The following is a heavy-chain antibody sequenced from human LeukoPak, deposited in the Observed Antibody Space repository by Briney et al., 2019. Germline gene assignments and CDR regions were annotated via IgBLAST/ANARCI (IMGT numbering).Heavy chain of an antibody. CDR2: INPNSGAT. V-gene: IGHV1-2*02. D-gene: IGHD4-17*01. CDR3: ATETTGTPRGVY. Sequence: GASVKVSCKASGYTFTDYYIQWVRQAPGQGLEWMGRINPNSGATTYAQQFQGRVTMTRDTSLTTAYMEVSRLTSDDTAVYYCATETTGTPRGVYWGLGTLVTVSS. CDR1: GYTFTDYY. J-gene: IGHJ4*02.